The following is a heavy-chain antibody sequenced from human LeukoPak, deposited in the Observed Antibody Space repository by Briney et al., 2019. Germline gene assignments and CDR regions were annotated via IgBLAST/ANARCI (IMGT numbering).Heavy chain of an antibody. Sequence: GGSLRLSCAASGFTFSTYWMGWLRQAPGKGLEWVANIKQDGTEKYYVDSVKGRFTISRDNAKHSFYLQMNSVRADDTAVYYCARVNFYGGGWDYDYWGQGTLVTVSS. CDR1: GFTFSTYW. CDR2: IKQDGTEK. V-gene: IGHV3-7*01. D-gene: IGHD6-19*01. J-gene: IGHJ4*02. CDR3: ARVNFYGGGWDYDY.